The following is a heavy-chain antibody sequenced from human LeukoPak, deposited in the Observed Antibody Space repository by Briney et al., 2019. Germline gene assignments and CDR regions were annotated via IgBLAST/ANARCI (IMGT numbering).Heavy chain of an antibody. V-gene: IGHV2-5*01. J-gene: IGHJ3*02. Sequence: SGPTLVNPTQTLTLTCTFSGFSLSTSGVGVGWICQPPGKALEWLTLIYWNDDKRYSPSLRSRLTITKDTSKNQVVLTMTNMDPVDTATYYCAHARMTDAFDIWGQGTMVTVSS. CDR3: AHARMTDAFDI. CDR2: IYWNDDK. CDR1: GFSLSTSGVG. D-gene: IGHD1-14*01.